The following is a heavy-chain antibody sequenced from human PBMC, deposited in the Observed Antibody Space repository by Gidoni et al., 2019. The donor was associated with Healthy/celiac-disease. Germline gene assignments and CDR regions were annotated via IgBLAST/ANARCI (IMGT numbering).Heavy chain of an antibody. CDR3: ARSQWLENVDY. Sequence: QVQLVQSGAEVKKPGASVKVCCKASGYIFTSYGITWVRLAPGQGLEWMGWISTYNGNTNYVQKFQGRVTMTTDTSTSTAYMELRSLRSDDTAVYYCARSQWLENVDYWGQGTLVTVSS. D-gene: IGHD6-19*01. J-gene: IGHJ4*02. CDR2: ISTYNGNT. CDR1: GYIFTSYG. V-gene: IGHV1-18*01.